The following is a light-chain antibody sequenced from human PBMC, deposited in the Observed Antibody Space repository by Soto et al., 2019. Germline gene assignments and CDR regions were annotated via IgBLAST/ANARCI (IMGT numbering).Light chain of an antibody. CDR3: ETWDSNTRV. CDR1: SGHSSYI. Sequence: QLVLTQSSSASASLGSSVSLTCTLSSGHSSYIIAWHQQQPGKAPRYLMKLEGSGNYNKGSGVPDRFSGSSSGADRYLTISNLQSDDEADYYCETWDSNTRVFGGGTQLTVL. J-gene: IGLJ2*01. V-gene: IGLV4-60*03. CDR2: LEGSGNY.